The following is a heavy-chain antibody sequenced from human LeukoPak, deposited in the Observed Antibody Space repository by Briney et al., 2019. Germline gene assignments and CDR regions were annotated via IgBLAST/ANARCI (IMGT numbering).Heavy chain of an antibody. Sequence: SVKVSCKASGYTFTSYGISWVRQAPGQGLEWMGGIIPIFGTANYAQKFQGRVTITADESTSTAYMELSSLRSEDTAVYYCASTPYYDILTGYSVWGQGTLVTVSS. CDR1: GYTFTSYG. D-gene: IGHD3-9*01. V-gene: IGHV1-69*13. J-gene: IGHJ4*02. CDR3: ASTPYYDILTGYSV. CDR2: IIPIFGTA.